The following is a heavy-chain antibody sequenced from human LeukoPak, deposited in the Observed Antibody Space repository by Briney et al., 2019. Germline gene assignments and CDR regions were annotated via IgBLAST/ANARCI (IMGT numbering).Heavy chain of an antibody. CDR3: ARGNYDYFDY. Sequence: PSETLSLTCAVYGGSFSGYHWSWIRQPSGKRLEWVGEINHRGSTNYNPSLKSRVTISVDTSKNQFSLKLSSVTAADTAVYYCARGNYDYFDYWGQGTLVTVSS. V-gene: IGHV4-34*01. CDR1: GGSFSGYH. CDR2: INHRGST. D-gene: IGHD1-7*01. J-gene: IGHJ4*02.